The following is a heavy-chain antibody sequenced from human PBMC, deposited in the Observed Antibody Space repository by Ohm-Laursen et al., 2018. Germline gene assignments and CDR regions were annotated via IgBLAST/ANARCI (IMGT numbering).Heavy chain of an antibody. CDR1: GGSFSGYY. CDR3: ARGGKWELPFDY. CDR2: INHSGST. D-gene: IGHD1-26*01. J-gene: IGHJ4*02. Sequence: SDTLSLTCAVYGGSFSGYYWSWIRQPPGKGLGWIGEINHSGSTNYNPSLKSRVTISVDTSKNQFSLKLSSVTAADTAVYYCARGGKWELPFDYWGQGTLVTVSS. V-gene: IGHV4-34*01.